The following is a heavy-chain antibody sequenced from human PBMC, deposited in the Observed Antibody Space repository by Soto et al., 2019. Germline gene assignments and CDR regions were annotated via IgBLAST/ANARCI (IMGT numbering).Heavy chain of an antibody. CDR1: GFTFNSYW. J-gene: IGHJ4*02. Sequence: EVQLAESGGGLVQPGGSLRLSCAASGFTFNSYWMHWVRQVLGKGRVWVSRINNDGSTTNYADSVKGRFTISRDDARNTVYRQMNSLRADDTAVYYCVRGVLAANCFDSWGQGTLVTVSS. CDR2: INNDGSTT. D-gene: IGHD2-2*01. V-gene: IGHV3-74*01. CDR3: VRGVLAANCFDS.